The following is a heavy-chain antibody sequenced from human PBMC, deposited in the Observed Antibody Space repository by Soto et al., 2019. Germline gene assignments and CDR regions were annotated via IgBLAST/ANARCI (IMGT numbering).Heavy chain of an antibody. Sequence: ASVKVSCKASGYTFTTYYIYWVRQAPGQGLEWMGIINPSGGSTNYAQKFQGRVTMTRDTSTSTVYMELSSLRSEDTAVYYCASGKGAYVYHGYGDYEPFDYWGQGTLVTVSS. D-gene: IGHD4-17*01. CDR2: INPSGGST. CDR3: ASGKGAYVYHGYGDYEPFDY. CDR1: GYTFTTYY. V-gene: IGHV1-46*03. J-gene: IGHJ4*02.